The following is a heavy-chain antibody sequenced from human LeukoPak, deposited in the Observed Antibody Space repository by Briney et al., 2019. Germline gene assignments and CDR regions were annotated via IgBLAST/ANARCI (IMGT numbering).Heavy chain of an antibody. CDR1: GFTFSSNY. CDR3: ARPYDSSGYYYY. CDR2: IYSGGST. J-gene: IGHJ4*02. V-gene: IGHV3-53*01. D-gene: IGHD3-22*01. Sequence: GGSLRPSCAASGFTFSSNYMSWVRQAPGKGLEWVSVIYSGGSTYYADSVKGRFTISRDNSKNTLYLQMNSLRAEDTAVYYCARPYDSSGYYYYWGQGTLVTVSS.